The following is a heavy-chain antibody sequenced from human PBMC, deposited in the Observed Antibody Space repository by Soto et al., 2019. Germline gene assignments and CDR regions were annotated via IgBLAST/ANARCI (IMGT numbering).Heavy chain of an antibody. J-gene: IGHJ6*03. CDR1: GGSISSGGYY. Sequence: SETLSLTCTVSGGSISSGGYYWSWIRQHPGKGLEWIGYIYYSGSTYYNPSLKSRVTISVDTSKNQFSLKLSSVTAADTAVYYCAREVTTVTTSGYYYYYMDVWGKRTTVTVSS. V-gene: IGHV4-31*03. CDR2: IYYSGST. D-gene: IGHD4-17*01. CDR3: AREVTTVTTSGYYYYYMDV.